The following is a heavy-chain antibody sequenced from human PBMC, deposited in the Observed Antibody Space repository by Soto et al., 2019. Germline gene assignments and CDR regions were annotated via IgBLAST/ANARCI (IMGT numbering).Heavy chain of an antibody. J-gene: IGHJ6*02. CDR2: INPNSGGT. Sequence: ASVKVSCKASGYTFTGYYMHWVRQAPGQGLEWMGWINPNSGGTNYAQKFQGWVTMTRDTSISTAYMELSRLRSDDTAVYYCARTSIAARGSTPYYPPGIDVWRHGTPVP. CDR1: GYTFTGYY. V-gene: IGHV1-2*04. CDR3: ARTSIAARGSTPYYPPGIDV. D-gene: IGHD6-6*01.